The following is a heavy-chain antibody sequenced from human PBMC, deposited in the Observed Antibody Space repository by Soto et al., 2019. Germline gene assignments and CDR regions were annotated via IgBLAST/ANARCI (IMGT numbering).Heavy chain of an antibody. Sequence: ASVKVSCKASGYTFSDYYIHWVRQAPGQGLVWMAWINPNSGAADSAQKFQGRGTMTRDTSISTAYMELSRLRSDDTAVYYCARVVAGYDFWGQGTLVTVSS. D-gene: IGHD6-19*01. CDR1: GYTFSDYY. J-gene: IGHJ4*02. V-gene: IGHV1-2*02. CDR3: ARVVAGYDF. CDR2: INPNSGAA.